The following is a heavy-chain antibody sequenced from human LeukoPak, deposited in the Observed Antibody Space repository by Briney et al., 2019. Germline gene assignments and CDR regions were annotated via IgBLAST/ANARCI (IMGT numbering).Heavy chain of an antibody. V-gene: IGHV4-39*01. D-gene: IGHD6-13*01. J-gene: IGHJ5*02. Sequence: KASETLSLTCTVSGGSISSSSYYWGWIRQPPGKGLEWIGSIYNSGSTYYNPSLKSRVTISVDTSKNQFSLKLSSVTAADTAVYYCARHGGIAAAGTGFDPWGQGTLVTVSS. CDR3: ARHGGIAAAGTGFDP. CDR1: GGSISSSSYY. CDR2: IYNSGST.